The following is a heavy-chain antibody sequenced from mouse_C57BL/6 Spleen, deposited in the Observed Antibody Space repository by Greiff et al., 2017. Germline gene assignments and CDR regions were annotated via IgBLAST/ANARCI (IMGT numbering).Heavy chain of an antibody. Sequence: QVQLQQPGAELVKPGASVKMSCKASGYTFTSYWLTWVKQRPGKGLEWIGDIYPGSGSTNYNEKFKSKATLTVDTSSSTAYMQHSSLTSEDSAVYYCARGGGYYAMDYWGQGTSGTVSS. V-gene: IGHV1-55*01. CDR2: IYPGSGST. CDR1: GYTFTSYW. CDR3: ARGGGYYAMDY. J-gene: IGHJ4*01.